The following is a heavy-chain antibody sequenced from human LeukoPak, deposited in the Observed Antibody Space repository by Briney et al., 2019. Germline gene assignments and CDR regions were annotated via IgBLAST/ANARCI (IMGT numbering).Heavy chain of an antibody. Sequence: GSLRLSCAASGFTFSSYSMNWVRQAPGKGLEWVSSISSGSSYIYYADSVKGRFTISGDNAKNSLYLQMNSLRADDTAVYYCASLVVVPAAATDFDYWGQGTLVTVSS. CDR1: GFTFSSYS. V-gene: IGHV3-21*04. D-gene: IGHD2-2*01. J-gene: IGHJ4*02. CDR3: ASLVVVPAAATDFDY. CDR2: ISSGSSYI.